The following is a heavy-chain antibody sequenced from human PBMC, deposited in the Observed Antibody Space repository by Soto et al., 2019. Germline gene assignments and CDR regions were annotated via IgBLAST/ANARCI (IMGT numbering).Heavy chain of an antibody. CDR3: ARWPTGYRSSNFRQ. CDR2: IHPGDSDI. V-gene: IGHV5-51*01. CDR1: GYSFTSYW. J-gene: IGHJ4*02. D-gene: IGHD6-13*01. Sequence: GESLKISCKGSGYSFTSYWSGWVRQMPGKGLEWMGIIHPGDSDIRYSPSFQGQVTISADKSITTAYLQWSSLKASDSAIYCCARWPTGYRSSNFRQWGQGTLVTVS.